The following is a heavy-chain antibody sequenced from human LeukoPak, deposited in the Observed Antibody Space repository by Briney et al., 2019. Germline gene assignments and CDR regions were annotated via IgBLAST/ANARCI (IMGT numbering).Heavy chain of an antibody. CDR1: GFTFSSYG. D-gene: IGHD1-26*01. Sequence: QPGRSLRLSCAASGFTFSSYGMHWVRQAPGKGLEWVAFIRYDGSNKYYADSVKGRFTISRDNSKNTLYLQMNSLRAEDTAVYYCAKDRYSGSYSYYYYMDVWGKGTTVTVSS. V-gene: IGHV3-30*02. CDR3: AKDRYSGSYSYYYYMDV. CDR2: IRYDGSNK. J-gene: IGHJ6*03.